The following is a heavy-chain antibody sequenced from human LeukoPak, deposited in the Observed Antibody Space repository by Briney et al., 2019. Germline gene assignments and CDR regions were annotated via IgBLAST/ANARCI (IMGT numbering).Heavy chain of an antibody. D-gene: IGHD4-17*01. CDR3: ARAPHDYGAFDY. Sequence: GGSLRLSCAASGFTFSSYAMSWVRQAPGKGLEWVSAISGSGGSTYYADSVKGRFTISRDNSKNTLYLQMNSLRAEDTAVYYCARAPHDYGAFDYWGQGTLVTVSS. J-gene: IGHJ4*02. V-gene: IGHV3-23*01. CDR1: GFTFSSYA. CDR2: ISGSGGST.